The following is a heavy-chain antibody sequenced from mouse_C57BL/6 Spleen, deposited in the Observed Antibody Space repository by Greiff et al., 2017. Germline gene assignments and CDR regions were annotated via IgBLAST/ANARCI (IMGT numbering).Heavy chain of an antibody. CDR2: IWTGGGT. V-gene: IGHV2-9-1*01. D-gene: IGHD1-1*01. CDR3: DGNVGYYYGRRDYYAVDY. Sequence: QVQLKESGPGLVAPSQSLSITCTVSGFSLTSYAISWVRQPPGKGLEWLGVIWTGGGTNYNSALKSRLSISKDNSKSQVFLKMNSLQTDDTARYYCDGNVGYYYGRRDYYAVDYWGQGTSVTVSS. CDR1: GFSLTSYA. J-gene: IGHJ4*01.